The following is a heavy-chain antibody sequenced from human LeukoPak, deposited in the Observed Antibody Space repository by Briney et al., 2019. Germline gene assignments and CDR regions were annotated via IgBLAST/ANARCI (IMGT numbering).Heavy chain of an antibody. CDR2: INTNTGNP. CDR1: GYTFTSYA. J-gene: IGHJ4*02. Sequence: ASVKVSCKASGYTFTSYAMNWVRQAPGQGLEWMGWINTNTGNPTYAQGFTGRFVFSLDTSVSTAYLQISSLKAEDTAVYYCARDQEVTYYYDSSGYYDFDYWGQGTLVTVSS. V-gene: IGHV7-4-1*02. D-gene: IGHD3-22*01. CDR3: ARDQEVTYYYDSSGYYDFDY.